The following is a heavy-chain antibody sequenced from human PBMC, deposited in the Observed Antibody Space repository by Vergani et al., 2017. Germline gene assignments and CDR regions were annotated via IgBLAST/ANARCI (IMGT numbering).Heavy chain of an antibody. V-gene: IGHV4-61*10. J-gene: IGHJ6*03. Sequence: QVQLQESGPGLVKPSETLSLTCTVSGGSVSSGSYYWSWIRQPAGKGLEWIGYIYYSGSTNYNPTLKSRVTISVDTSKNPFSLKLSAVTAADTAVYYCARGYSSSWYANYYYYMDVWGKGTTVTVSS. CDR2: IYYSGST. CDR1: GGSVSSGSYY. D-gene: IGHD6-13*01. CDR3: ARGYSSSWYANYYYYMDV.